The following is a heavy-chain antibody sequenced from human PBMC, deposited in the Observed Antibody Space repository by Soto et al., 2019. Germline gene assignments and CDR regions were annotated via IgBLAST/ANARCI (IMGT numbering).Heavy chain of an antibody. Sequence: EVQLLESGGGLEQPGGSLRLSCAASGFTFSNYAMSWVRQAPGKGLEWVSVISGSGVGTYYADSVKGRFTISRDNSKNTLYLQMNTLRAEDTAVYYCSLAVAGTGIYHWGQGTLVTVSS. CDR2: ISGSGVGT. V-gene: IGHV3-23*01. J-gene: IGHJ5*02. D-gene: IGHD6-19*01. CDR1: GFTFSNYA. CDR3: SLAVAGTGIYH.